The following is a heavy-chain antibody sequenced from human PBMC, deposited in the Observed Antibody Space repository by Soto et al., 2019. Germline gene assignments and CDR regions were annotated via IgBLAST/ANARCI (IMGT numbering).Heavy chain of an antibody. V-gene: IGHV4-39*01. D-gene: IGHD6-6*01. CDR1: GGSISSSSYY. Sequence: QLQLQESGPGLVKPSETLSLTCTVSGGSISSSSYYWGWIRQPPGKGLEWIGSIYYSGSTYYNPSLKGRVTISVDTSKNQFSLKLSSVTAADTAVYYCARQPIKYSSSPPGGDYWGQGTLVTVSS. CDR2: IYYSGST. CDR3: ARQPIKYSSSPPGGDY. J-gene: IGHJ4*02.